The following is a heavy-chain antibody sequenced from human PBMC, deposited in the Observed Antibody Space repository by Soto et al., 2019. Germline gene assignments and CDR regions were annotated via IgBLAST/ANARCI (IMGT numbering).Heavy chain of an antibody. D-gene: IGHD2-15*01. CDR3: ARAAEGIGYCSGGSCIERPGGETLDY. CDR2: INHSGST. J-gene: IGHJ4*02. V-gene: IGHV4-34*01. Sequence: QVQLQQWGAGLLKPSETLSLTCAVYGGSFSGYYWSWIRQPPGKGLEWIGEINHSGSTNYNPSLKSRVTISVDTSKNQFSLKLSSVTAADTAVYYCARAAEGIGYCSGGSCIERPGGETLDYWGQGTLVTVSS. CDR1: GGSFSGYY.